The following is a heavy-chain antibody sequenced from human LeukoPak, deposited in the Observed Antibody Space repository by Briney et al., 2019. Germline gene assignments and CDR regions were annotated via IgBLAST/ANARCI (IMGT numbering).Heavy chain of an antibody. J-gene: IGHJ4*02. Sequence: GGSLRLSCAASGFTFDDYAMHWVRQAPGKGLEWVSGISWNSGSIGYADSVKGRFTISRDNAKNSLYLQMNSLRAEDTAVYYCARSARWEPTGGVFDYWGQGILVTVSS. CDR3: ARSARWEPTGGVFDY. CDR1: GFTFDDYA. V-gene: IGHV3-9*01. D-gene: IGHD1-26*01. CDR2: ISWNSGSI.